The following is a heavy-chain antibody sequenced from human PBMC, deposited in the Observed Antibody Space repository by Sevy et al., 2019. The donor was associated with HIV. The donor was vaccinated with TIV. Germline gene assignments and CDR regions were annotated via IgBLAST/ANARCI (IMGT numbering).Heavy chain of an antibody. D-gene: IGHD2-2*01. CDR1: GFTFSNYW. CDR2: IKKDGSEK. V-gene: IGHV3-7*03. J-gene: IGHJ6*02. Sequence: GGSLRLSCAASGFTFSNYWMSWVRQAPGKGLEWEANIKKDGSEKYYVDSVKGRFTISRDNAKNSLYLQMNSLRAEDTALYYCARVCSSSSCLWGMDVWGQGTTVTVSS. CDR3: ARVCSSSSCLWGMDV.